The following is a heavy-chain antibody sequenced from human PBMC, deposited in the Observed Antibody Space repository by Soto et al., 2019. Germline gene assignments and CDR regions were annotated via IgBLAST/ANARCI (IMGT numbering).Heavy chain of an antibody. CDR1: GYTFSSYG. CDR2: ISTYTGNP. Sequence: ASVKVSCKSSGYTFSSYGVSWGRQAPRQGRERSGWISTYTGNPKHAQKFQDRVTLTTEPSTSTAYMDLRGLRSDHTAVYYWVRDRCTTGRCCTHHFDVWGQGTTVNV. V-gene: IGHV1-18*04. D-gene: IGHD2-8*01. J-gene: IGHJ6*02. CDR3: VRDRCTTGRCCTHHFDV.